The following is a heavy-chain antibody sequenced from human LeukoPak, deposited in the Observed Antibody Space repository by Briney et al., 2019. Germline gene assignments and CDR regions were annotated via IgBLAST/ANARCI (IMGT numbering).Heavy chain of an antibody. D-gene: IGHD3-10*01. CDR2: IWYDGSNK. CDR3: AKDGGSGSLDY. J-gene: IGHJ4*02. V-gene: IGHV3-30*02. CDR1: GFTFSSYG. Sequence: PGGSLRLSCAASGFTFSSYGMHWVRQAPGKGLEWVAFIWYDGSNKYYADSVKGRFTISRDNSKNTLYLQMNSLRAEDTAVYYCAKDGGSGSLDYWGQGTLVTVSS.